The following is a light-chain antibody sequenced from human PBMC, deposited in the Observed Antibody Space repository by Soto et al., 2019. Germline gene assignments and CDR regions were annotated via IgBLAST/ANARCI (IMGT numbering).Light chain of an antibody. CDR1: QGIGDT. CDR2: GAS. Sequence: EVVLTQSPSTLSVSPGEGVTLSCRASQGIGDTLAWYQHKPGQPPRLLIYGASTRATGIPARFSGSGSGTEFTLTISSLQSEDFAVYYCQQYNNWPITFGQGTRLEIK. CDR3: QQYNNWPIT. J-gene: IGKJ5*01. V-gene: IGKV3-15*01.